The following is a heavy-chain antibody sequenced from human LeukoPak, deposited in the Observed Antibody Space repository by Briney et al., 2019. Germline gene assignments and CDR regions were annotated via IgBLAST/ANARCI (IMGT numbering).Heavy chain of an antibody. V-gene: IGHV3-23*01. J-gene: IGHJ4*02. CDR2: ISGSVNIT. CDR3: AKGIAASPFDY. CDR1: GFTFSSYV. D-gene: IGHD6-13*01. Sequence: GGSLRLSCAASGFTFSSYVMSWVRQAPGKGLEWLSAISGSVNITYYADSVKGRFTISRDNSKNTLYLQMNSLRAEDTAVYYCAKGIAASPFDYWGQGTLVTVSS.